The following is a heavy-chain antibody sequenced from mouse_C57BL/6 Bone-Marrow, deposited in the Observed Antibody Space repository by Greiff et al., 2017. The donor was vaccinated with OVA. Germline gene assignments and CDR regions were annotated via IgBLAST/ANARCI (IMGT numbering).Heavy chain of an antibody. CDR3: ARDYGSSPWYFDY. D-gene: IGHD1-1*01. Sequence: EVQLQQSGPELVKPGASVKISCKASGYTFTDYYMNWVKQSHGKSLEWIGDINPNNGGTSYNQKFKGKATLTVDKSSSTAYMELRSLTSEDSAVYDCARDYGSSPWYFDYWGQGTTLTVSS. CDR2: INPNNGGT. V-gene: IGHV1-26*01. J-gene: IGHJ2*01. CDR1: GYTFTDYY.